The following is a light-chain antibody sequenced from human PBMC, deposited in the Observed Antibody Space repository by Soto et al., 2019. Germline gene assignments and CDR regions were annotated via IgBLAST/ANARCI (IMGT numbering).Light chain of an antibody. CDR3: CSYAGTYIFV. J-gene: IGLJ1*01. Sequence: QSALTQPRSVSGSPGQSVTISCTGTSSDVGGYNYVSWYQQHPDKAPKVLIYDVTKRPSGVPDRFSGSNPDNTASLTISGLQAEDEADYYCCSYAGTYIFVFGTGTKLTVL. CDR2: DVT. CDR1: SSDVGGYNY. V-gene: IGLV2-11*01.